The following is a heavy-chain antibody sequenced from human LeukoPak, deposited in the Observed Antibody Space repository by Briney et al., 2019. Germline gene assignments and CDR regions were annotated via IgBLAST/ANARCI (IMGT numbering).Heavy chain of an antibody. V-gene: IGHV4-30-2*01. CDR1: GGSISSGGYY. Sequence: SETLSLTCSVSGGSISSGGYYWSWIRQPPGKGLEWIGYIYHSGSTYYNPSLKSRVTISVDRSKNQFSLKLSSVTAADTAVYYCARTIFGVVIGHYFDYWGQGTLVTVSS. D-gene: IGHD3-3*01. CDR3: ARTIFGVVIGHYFDY. CDR2: IYHSGST. J-gene: IGHJ4*02.